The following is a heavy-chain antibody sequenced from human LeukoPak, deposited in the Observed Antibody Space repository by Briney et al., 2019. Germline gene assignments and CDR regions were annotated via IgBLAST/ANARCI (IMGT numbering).Heavy chain of an antibody. V-gene: IGHV4-61*02. CDR2: IYTSGST. CDR3: AKGLRFLEWSILYGSGSYVPYYMDV. D-gene: IGHD3-10*01. CDR1: GDSISSGSYY. Sequence: SQTLSLTCTVSGDSISSGSYYWSWIRQPAGKGLEWIGRIYTSGSTNYNPSLRSRVTISVDTSKNQFSLKLSSVTAADTAVYYRAKGLRFLEWSILYGSGSYVPYYMDVWGKGTTVTVSS. J-gene: IGHJ6*03.